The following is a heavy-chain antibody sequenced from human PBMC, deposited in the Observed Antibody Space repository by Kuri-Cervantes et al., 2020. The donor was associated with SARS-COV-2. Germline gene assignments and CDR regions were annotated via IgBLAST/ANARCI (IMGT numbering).Heavy chain of an antibody. V-gene: IGHV4-34*01. J-gene: IGHJ5*02. CDR3: ARQMMSSITIFGVVITRNWFDP. CDR2: INHNGST. Sequence: SETLSLTCAVYGGSFSGYYWSWIRQPPGKGLEWIGEINHNGSTNYNPSLKSRVTISVDTSKNQFSLKLSSVTAADTAVYYCARQMMSSITIFGVVITRNWFDPWGQGTLVTVSS. CDR1: GGSFSGYY. D-gene: IGHD3-3*01.